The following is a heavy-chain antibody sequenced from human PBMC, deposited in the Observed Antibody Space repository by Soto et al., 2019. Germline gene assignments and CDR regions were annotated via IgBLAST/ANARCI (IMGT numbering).Heavy chain of an antibody. CDR2: ISTSSSYI. J-gene: IGHJ4*02. CDR3: ARADWELRDFDY. D-gene: IGHD1-26*01. CDR1: GFTFSSYS. V-gene: IGHV3-21*01. Sequence: EVQLVESGGGLVKPGGSLRLSCAASGFTFSSYSMNWVRQAPGKGLEWVSSISTSSSYIHYADSVKGRFTISRDNAKNSMYLQMNSLRDEDTAVYYCARADWELRDFDYWGQGTLVTVSS.